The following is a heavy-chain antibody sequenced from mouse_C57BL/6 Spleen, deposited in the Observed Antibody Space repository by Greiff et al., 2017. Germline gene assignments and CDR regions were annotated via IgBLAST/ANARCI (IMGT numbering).Heavy chain of an antibody. CDR2: ISSGSSTL. V-gene: IGHV5-17*01. Sequence: EVMLVESGGGLVKPGGSLKLSCAASGFTFSAYGMHWVRQAPEKGLEWVAYISSGSSTLYYADTVKGRFTISRDNAKNTLFLQMTSLRSEDTARYYCARRPSFAYWGQGTLVTVSA. CDR3: ARRPSFAY. CDR1: GFTFSAYG. J-gene: IGHJ3*01.